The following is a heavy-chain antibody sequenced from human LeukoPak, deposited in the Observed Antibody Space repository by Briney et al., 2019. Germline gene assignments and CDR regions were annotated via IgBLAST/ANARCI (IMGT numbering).Heavy chain of an antibody. Sequence: GGSLRLSCVGSGFTSIAYALTWDRQAPGKGLEWVSGIRGVGVTTYYADSVKGRFTISRDNSKNTLYLQMNSLRADDTAIYYCARNQQLGGHSYYYYGMDVWGQGTTVTVSS. J-gene: IGHJ6*02. CDR1: GFTSIAYA. CDR2: IRGVGVTT. V-gene: IGHV3-23*01. CDR3: ARNQQLGGHSYYYYGMDV. D-gene: IGHD3-16*01.